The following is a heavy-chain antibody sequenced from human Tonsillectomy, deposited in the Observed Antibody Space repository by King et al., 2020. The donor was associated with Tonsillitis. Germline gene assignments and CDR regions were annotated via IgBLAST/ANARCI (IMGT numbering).Heavy chain of an antibody. V-gene: IGHV3-23*04. CDR2: ISGSGGST. D-gene: IGHD4-17*01. CDR1: GFTFSSYA. J-gene: IGHJ4*02. Sequence: VQLVESGGGLVQPGGSLRLSCAASGFTFSSYAMSWVRQAPGKGLEWVSTISGSGGSTYYADSVKGRFTISRDNSKNTLYLQMNSLIAEDTAVYYCAKPPLAATVTFLVYWGQGTLVTVSS. CDR3: AKPPLAATVTFLVY.